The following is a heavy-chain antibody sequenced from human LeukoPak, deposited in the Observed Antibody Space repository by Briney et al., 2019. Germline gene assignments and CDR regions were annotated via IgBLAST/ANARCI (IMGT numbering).Heavy chain of an antibody. CDR3: ARQGTAMVLGPRRTHPFDY. J-gene: IGHJ4*02. D-gene: IGHD5-18*01. Sequence: SETLSLTCSVSGGSLSGFYWSWIRQPPGKGLEWIGYIYYSGSTNYNPSLKSRGNISADTSKNQFSLQLSSVTAADTAVYYCARQGTAMVLGPRRTHPFDYWGQGTLVTVSS. CDR2: IYYSGST. V-gene: IGHV4-59*08. CDR1: GGSLSGFY.